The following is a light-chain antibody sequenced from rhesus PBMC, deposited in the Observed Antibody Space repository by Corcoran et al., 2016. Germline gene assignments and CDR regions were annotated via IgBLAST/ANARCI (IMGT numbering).Light chain of an antibody. CDR1: QSVSSY. J-gene: IGKJ2*01. CDR2: GAS. Sequence: QVILTQSPATLSFSPGERATLSCRASQSVSSYFAWYQQKPGPAPRLLISGASSRATGIPDRFSGCGSGTYFTLTISSLEPEDVVVYHCYQHISGYSFGQGTKVEIK. CDR3: YQHISGYS. V-gene: IGKV3-10*01.